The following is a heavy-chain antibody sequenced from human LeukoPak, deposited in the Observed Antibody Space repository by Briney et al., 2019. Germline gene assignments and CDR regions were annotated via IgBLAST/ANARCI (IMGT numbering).Heavy chain of an antibody. D-gene: IGHD4-17*01. CDR3: AKDSSDYGDYVRLLSYYYMDV. J-gene: IGHJ6*03. CDR2: IRYDGSNK. V-gene: IGHV3-30*02. CDR1: GFTFSSYG. Sequence: GGSLRLSCAASGFTFSSYGMHWVRQAPGKGLEWVAFIRYDGSNKYYADSVKGRFTISRDNSKNTLYLQMNSLRAEDTAVYYCAKDSSDYGDYVRLLSYYYMDVWGKGTTVTISS.